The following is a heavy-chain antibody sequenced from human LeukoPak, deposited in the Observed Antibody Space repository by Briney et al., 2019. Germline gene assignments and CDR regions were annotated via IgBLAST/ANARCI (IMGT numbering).Heavy chain of an antibody. CDR3: ARDSGPSGSYLFTYFQH. CDR1: GFTFSSYW. Sequence: GGSLRLSCAASGFTFSSYWMSWVRQAPGKGLECVANIKQDGSEKYYVDSVKGRFTIFRDNAKNSLYLQMNSLRAEDTAVYYCARDSGPSGSYLFTYFQHWGQGTLVTVSS. D-gene: IGHD1-26*01. CDR2: IKQDGSEK. J-gene: IGHJ1*01. V-gene: IGHV3-7*01.